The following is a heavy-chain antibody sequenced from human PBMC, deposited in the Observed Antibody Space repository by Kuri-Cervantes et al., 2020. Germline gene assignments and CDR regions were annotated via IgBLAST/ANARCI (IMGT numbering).Heavy chain of an antibody. D-gene: IGHD6-19*01. CDR1: GFTFSSYA. CDR2: ISYDGSNK. J-gene: IGHJ4*02. V-gene: IGHV3-30-3*01. CDR3: TTDGIAVAATDY. Sequence: GESLKISCAASGFTFSSYAMHWVRQAPGKGLEWVAVISYDGSNKYCADSVKGRFTISKDNSKNTLYLQMNSLRAEDTAVYYCTTDGIAVAATDYWGQGTLVTVSS.